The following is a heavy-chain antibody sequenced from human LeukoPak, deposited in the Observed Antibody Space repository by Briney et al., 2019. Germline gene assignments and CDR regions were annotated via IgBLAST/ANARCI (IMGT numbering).Heavy chain of an antibody. D-gene: IGHD3-22*01. CDR1: GYTLTELS. J-gene: IGHJ3*02. CDR2: FDPEDGET. V-gene: IGHV1-24*01. Sequence: ASVKVSCKVSGYTLTELSMHWVRQAPGKGLEWMGGFDPEDGETIYAQKFQGRVTMTEDTSTDTAYMELSSLRSEDTAVYYCASDSGDYYDSSGYYRFGAFDIWGQGTMVTVSS. CDR3: ASDSGDYYDSSGYYRFGAFDI.